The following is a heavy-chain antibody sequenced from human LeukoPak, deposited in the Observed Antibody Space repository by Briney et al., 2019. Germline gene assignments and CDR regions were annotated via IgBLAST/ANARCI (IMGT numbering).Heavy chain of an antibody. V-gene: IGHV3-23*01. CDR2: ISDRGDST. D-gene: IGHD3-9*01. CDR3: AKGRWGLTINNFDI. CDR1: GFTITTYA. J-gene: IGHJ3*02. Sequence: GGSLRLSCAASGFTITTYAMGWVRQAPGKGLEWVSVISDRGDSTHYIDSVKGRFTISRDSFKNTLYLQIDSLRGEDTAVYYCAKGRWGLTINNFDIWGRGTMVTVSS.